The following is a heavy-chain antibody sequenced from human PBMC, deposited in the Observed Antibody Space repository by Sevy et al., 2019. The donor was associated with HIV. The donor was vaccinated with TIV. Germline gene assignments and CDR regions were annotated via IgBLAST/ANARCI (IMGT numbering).Heavy chain of an antibody. V-gene: IGHV4-59*01. Sequence: SETLSLTCSVSGGSISSYYGSWIRQSPGKGLEWIGYVYYSGNTNYNPSLKSRVTISIDTSKNQFSLKLRSVTAADTAVYYCARDPIAVAPYFDNWGQGTLVTVSS. CDR2: VYYSGNT. D-gene: IGHD6-19*01. CDR1: GGSISSYY. J-gene: IGHJ4*02. CDR3: ARDPIAVAPYFDN.